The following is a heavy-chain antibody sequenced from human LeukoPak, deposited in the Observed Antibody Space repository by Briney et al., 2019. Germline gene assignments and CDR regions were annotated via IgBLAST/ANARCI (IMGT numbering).Heavy chain of an antibody. D-gene: IGHD6-13*01. CDR1: GYTFTSYD. Sequence: ASXXVSCKASGYTFTSYDINWVRQATGQGLEWMGWMNPNSGKTGYAKKFQGRVTMTRNTSINTAYMELSRLRDEDTAVYYCARCLRYSSSWYIWFDPWGQGTLVTVSS. V-gene: IGHV1-8*01. J-gene: IGHJ5*02. CDR2: MNPNSGKT. CDR3: ARCLRYSSSWYIWFDP.